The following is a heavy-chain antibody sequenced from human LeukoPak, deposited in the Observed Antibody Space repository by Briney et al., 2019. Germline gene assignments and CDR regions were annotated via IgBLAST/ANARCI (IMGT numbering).Heavy chain of an antibody. CDR2: INHSGST. J-gene: IGHJ4*02. Sequence: SETLSLTCAVHGGSFSGYDWSWIRQPPGKGLEWIGEINHSGSTNYNPSLKSRVTISVDTSKNQFSLKLSSVTAAATAVYYCARGLLWSKAAFDYWGQGTLVTVSS. D-gene: IGHD5-18*01. CDR3: ARGLLWSKAAFDY. CDR1: GGSFSGYD. V-gene: IGHV4-34*01.